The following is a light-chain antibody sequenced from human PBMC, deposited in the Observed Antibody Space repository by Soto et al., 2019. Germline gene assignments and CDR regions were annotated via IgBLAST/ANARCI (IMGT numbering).Light chain of an antibody. CDR1: QSISTW. CDR2: KAS. J-gene: IGKJ1*01. CDR3: QQYNSYSPT. V-gene: IGKV1-5*03. Sequence: DIQMTQSPSTLSASVGDRVTITCRASQSISTWLAWYQQEPGKAPKLLIHKASSLQSGVPSRFRGSGSATDFTLTISSLHPDDFETHYCQQYNSYSPTLAQGTNVDIK.